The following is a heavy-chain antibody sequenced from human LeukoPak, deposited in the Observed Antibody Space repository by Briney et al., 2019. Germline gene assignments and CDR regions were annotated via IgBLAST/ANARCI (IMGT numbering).Heavy chain of an antibody. CDR1: GGSISSSSDY. CDR2: IYYSGST. V-gene: IGHV4-39*01. D-gene: IGHD3-22*01. CDR3: ANTYYYDSSGYYRGPQFDY. Sequence: SETLSLTCTVSGGSISSSSDYWGWIRQPPGKGLEWIGSIYYSGSTYYNPSLKSRVTISVDTSKNRFSLKLSSVTAADTAVYYCANTYYYDSSGYYRGPQFDYWGQGTLVTVSS. J-gene: IGHJ4*02.